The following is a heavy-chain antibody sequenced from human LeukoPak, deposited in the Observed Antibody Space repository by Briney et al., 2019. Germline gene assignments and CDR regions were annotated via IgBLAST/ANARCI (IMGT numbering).Heavy chain of an antibody. J-gene: IGHJ4*02. CDR3: VRSPYYDILTGPHRLDY. D-gene: IGHD3-9*01. Sequence: GGSLRLSCAASGFTFSDYYMSWIRQAPGKRLEWVSYISSSGSTIYYADSVKGRFTISRDNAKNSLYLQMNSLRAEDTAVYYCVRSPYYDILTGPHRLDYWGQGTLVTVSS. CDR2: ISSSGSTI. V-gene: IGHV3-11*04. CDR1: GFTFSDYY.